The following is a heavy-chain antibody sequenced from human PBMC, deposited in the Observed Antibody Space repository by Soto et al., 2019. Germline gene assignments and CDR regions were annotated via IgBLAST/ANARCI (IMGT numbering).Heavy chain of an antibody. CDR1: GGSINSYW. CDR3: ARDIGSYAYAEGY. J-gene: IGHJ4*02. Sequence: PSETLSLTCSVSGGSINSYWWSWIRQPAGKGLEWIGRVYSSGTTDYNPSLNSGATMSVETSKNQFSLKLTSVTAADPAVYYCARDIGSYAYAEGYWGQGIQVTVSS. D-gene: IGHD3-16*01. CDR2: VYSSGTT. V-gene: IGHV4-4*07.